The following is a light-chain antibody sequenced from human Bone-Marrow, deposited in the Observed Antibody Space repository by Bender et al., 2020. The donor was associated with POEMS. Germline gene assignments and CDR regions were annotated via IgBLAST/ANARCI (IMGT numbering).Light chain of an antibody. CDR1: STDVGSYNY. V-gene: IGLV2-14*01. Sequence: QSALAQPASVSGSPGQSITISCTATSTDVGSYNYVSWYQHQSGKVPRLMIYEVSNRPSGVSDRFSGSKSGNTASLTISGLQAEDEADYYCCSYTSRSTLVFGGGTKLTVL. CDR2: EVS. CDR3: CSYTSRSTLV. J-gene: IGLJ2*01.